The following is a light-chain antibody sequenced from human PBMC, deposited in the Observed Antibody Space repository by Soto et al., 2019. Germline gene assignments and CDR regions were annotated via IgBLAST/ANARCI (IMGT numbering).Light chain of an antibody. CDR2: DVF. V-gene: IGKV1-33*01. J-gene: IGKJ4*01. CDR1: QAISKY. CDR3: QQYESLPT. Sequence: DIQMTQSPSSLSASVGDRVTITCQASQAISKYLNWYQQKPGKAPKLLIYDVFNLETGVPSRFSGSGSVTHFTFNISSLQPEDVATFYCQQYESLPTFGGGTKVEI.